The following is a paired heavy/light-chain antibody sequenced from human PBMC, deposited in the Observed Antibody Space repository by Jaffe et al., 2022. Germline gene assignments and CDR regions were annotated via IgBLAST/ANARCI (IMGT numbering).Light chain of an antibody. J-gene: IGLJ2*01. Sequence: SYELTQPPSVSVSPGQTARITCSGDALPNQYAYWYQQKPGRAPVLLIYKDSERPSGIPERFSGSSSGTTVTLTISGVQAEDEADYYCQSADSGGLPVVFGGGTKLTVL. CDR1: ALPNQY. CDR3: QSADSGGLPVV. CDR2: KDS. V-gene: IGLV3-25*03.
Heavy chain of an antibody. CDR3: ARAQPRDSGTWFDP. CDR2: ISYTGNT. Sequence: QVQLQESGPGLVKPSETLSLTCTVSGGSLSSYFWSWIRQAPGKALEWIGYISYTGNTKYNPSLKSRVTISVDTSKNHFSLKLTSVTAADTAVYYCARAQPRDSGTWFDPWGQGTLVTVSS. V-gene: IGHV4-59*01. D-gene: IGHD4-17*01. J-gene: IGHJ5*02. CDR1: GGSLSSYF.